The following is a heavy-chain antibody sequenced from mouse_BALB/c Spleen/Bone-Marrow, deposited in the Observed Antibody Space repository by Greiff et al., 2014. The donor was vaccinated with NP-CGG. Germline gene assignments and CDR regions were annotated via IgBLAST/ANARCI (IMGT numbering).Heavy chain of an antibody. J-gene: IGHJ4*01. Sequence: VKLMESGAELVRPGSSVKISCKASGYAFSSYWMNWVKQRPGQGLEWIGQSYPGDGDTNYNGKSKGKATLTADKSSNTAYMQLSSLTSEDSAVYFCARGVPMDYWGQGTSVTVSS. CDR1: GYAFSSYW. CDR3: ARGVPMDY. V-gene: IGHV1-80*01. CDR2: SYPGDGDT.